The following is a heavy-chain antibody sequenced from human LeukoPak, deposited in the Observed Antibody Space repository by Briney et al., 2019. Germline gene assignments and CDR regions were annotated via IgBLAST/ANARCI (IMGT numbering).Heavy chain of an antibody. Sequence: GGSLRLSCAASGFTFSSYSMNWVRQAPGKGLEWVSCISSSSSYIYYADSVKGRFTISRHNAKNSLYLQMNSLRAEDTAVYYCARVPAGVIGMKDAFDIWGQGTMVTVSS. CDR3: ARVPAGVIGMKDAFDI. CDR2: ISSSSSYI. D-gene: IGHD3-16*02. J-gene: IGHJ3*02. CDR1: GFTFSSYS. V-gene: IGHV3-21*01.